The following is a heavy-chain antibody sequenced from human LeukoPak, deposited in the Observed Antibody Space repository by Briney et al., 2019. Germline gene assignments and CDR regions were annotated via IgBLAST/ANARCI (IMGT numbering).Heavy chain of an antibody. Sequence: GGSLRLSCTASGFTVSSNYMSWVRQAPGKGLEWVSVIYSGGSTYYADSVKGRLTISRHNSKNTLYLEMNSLTVEDTAVYYCAKGRGGSSNWGSDYWGQGTQVTVSS. D-gene: IGHD7-27*01. J-gene: IGHJ4*02. CDR3: AKGRGGSSNWGSDY. CDR2: IYSGGST. CDR1: GFTVSSNY. V-gene: IGHV3-53*01.